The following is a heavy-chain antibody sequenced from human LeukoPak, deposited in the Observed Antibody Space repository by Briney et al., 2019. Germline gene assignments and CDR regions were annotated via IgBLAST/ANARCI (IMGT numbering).Heavy chain of an antibody. CDR2: IGSGGDT. Sequence: GGSLRLSCAGCGFSFSTYDMLWVRQAPGKGLEWVSAIGSGGDTYYAGSVKGRFTISRESANNSFYLQMNSLNAGDTAVYFCARAVAGTDEIDSWGQGTLVTVSS. CDR3: ARAVAGTDEIDS. D-gene: IGHD6-19*01. CDR1: GFSFSTYD. V-gene: IGHV3-13*01. J-gene: IGHJ4*02.